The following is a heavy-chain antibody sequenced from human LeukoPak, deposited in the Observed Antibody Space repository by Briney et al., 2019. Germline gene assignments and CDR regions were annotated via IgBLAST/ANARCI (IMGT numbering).Heavy chain of an antibody. CDR2: ISAYNGNT. J-gene: IGHJ3*02. D-gene: IGHD2-2*03. V-gene: IGHV1-18*01. CDR1: GYTFTSYG. CDR3: ARHLDPTDAFDI. Sequence: GASVKVSCKASGYTFTSYGISWVRQAPGQGLEWMGWISAYNGNTNYAQKLQGRVTMTTDTSTSTAYMELRSLRSDDTAVYCFARHLDPTDAFDIWGQGKMVTVSS.